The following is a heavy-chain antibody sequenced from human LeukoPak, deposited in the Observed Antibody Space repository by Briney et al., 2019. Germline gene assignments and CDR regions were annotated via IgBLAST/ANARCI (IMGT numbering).Heavy chain of an antibody. V-gene: IGHV4-38-2*02. J-gene: IGHJ3*02. Sequence: SETLSLTCTVSGYSISSGYYWGWIRPPPGKGLEWIGSTHHSGRTSYNPSLKPRDTIAVDASKNRFSLKHHAETAPHTAVYYCARRYQRDIWGQGTMVTVSS. CDR3: ARRYQRDI. CDR1: GYSISSGYY. D-gene: IGHD2-2*01. CDR2: THHSGRT.